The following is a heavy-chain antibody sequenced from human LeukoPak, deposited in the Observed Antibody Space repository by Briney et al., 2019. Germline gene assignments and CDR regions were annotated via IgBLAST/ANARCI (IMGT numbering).Heavy chain of an antibody. Sequence: PGGSLGLSCAAPGFTFNLYAMNWVRQAPGEGLGWVASISGAGNSSYYADSRRGRFTVSRDNSKNTLYLQMNSLRAEDTAVYYCAKRGLRGNWFHPWGQGTLVTVSS. J-gene: IGHJ5*02. CDR2: ISGAGNSS. CDR1: GFTFNLYA. D-gene: IGHD4-17*01. CDR3: AKRGLRGNWFHP. V-gene: IGHV3-23*01.